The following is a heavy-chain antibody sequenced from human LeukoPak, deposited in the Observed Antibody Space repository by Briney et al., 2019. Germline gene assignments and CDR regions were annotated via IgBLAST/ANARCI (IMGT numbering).Heavy chain of an antibody. D-gene: IGHD1-14*01. Sequence: SETLSLTCTVSGGSISSSFWSWIRQPPGKGLEWIAYIHYTGGTKYNPSLKSRVTISIDTSKSQFSLKLNSVTAADTAVYYCAREVGNSYYYYYMDVWGRGTTVTVSS. J-gene: IGHJ6*03. CDR3: AREVGNSYYYYYMDV. CDR1: GGSISSSF. V-gene: IGHV4-59*12. CDR2: IHYTGGT.